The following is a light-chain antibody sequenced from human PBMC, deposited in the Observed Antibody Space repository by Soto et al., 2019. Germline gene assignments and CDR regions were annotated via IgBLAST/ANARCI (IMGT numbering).Light chain of an antibody. CDR2: NAF. CDR1: QSVSSSY. V-gene: IGKV3-20*01. CDR3: QQYGSSPGT. Sequence: EVGLTQSPATLSLSPGERATLSCRASQSVSSSYLAWYQQKPGQAPRLLIYNAFNRATGIPDRFSGSGSGTDFTLTISRLEPEDFAVYYCQQYGSSPGTFGGGTKVDIK. J-gene: IGKJ4*01.